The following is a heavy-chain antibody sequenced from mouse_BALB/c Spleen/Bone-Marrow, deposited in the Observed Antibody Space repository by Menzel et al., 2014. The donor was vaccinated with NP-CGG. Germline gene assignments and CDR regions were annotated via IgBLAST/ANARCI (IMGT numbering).Heavy chain of an antibody. CDR1: GYLITSDYA. CDR2: ISYSGST. V-gene: IGHV3-2*02. Sequence: VQLQQSGPGLVKPSQSLSLTCTVTGYLITSDYAWNWIRQFPGNKLEWMGYISYSGSTSYNPSLKSRISITRDTSKNQFFLQLNSVTTEDTATNYCARSYWYFDVWGAGTTVTVSS. CDR3: ARSYWYFDV. J-gene: IGHJ1*01.